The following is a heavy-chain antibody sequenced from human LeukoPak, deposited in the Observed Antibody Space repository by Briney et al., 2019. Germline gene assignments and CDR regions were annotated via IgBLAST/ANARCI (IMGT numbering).Heavy chain of an antibody. Sequence: TLSLTCTVSGCSISSGSYYWNWIPLPAGKGLEWIGRIYSSGSTNYNPSLKRRVTISVDTSKDQFSLKLSSVAAADTAVYYCARATMLRDFDYWGQGTLVTVSS. V-gene: IGHV4-61*02. CDR1: GCSISSGSYY. J-gene: IGHJ4*02. CDR3: ARATMLRDFDY. D-gene: IGHD3-10*01. CDR2: IYSSGST.